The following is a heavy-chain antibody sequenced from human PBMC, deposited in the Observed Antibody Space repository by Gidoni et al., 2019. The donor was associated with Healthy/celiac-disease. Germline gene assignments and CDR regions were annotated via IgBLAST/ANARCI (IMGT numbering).Heavy chain of an antibody. CDR1: GFTFSSYG. Sequence: QVQLVESGGGVVQPGRSLRLSCAASGFTFSSYGMHWVRQAPGKGLGWVAVIWYDGSNKYYADSVKGRFTISRDNSKNTLYLQMNSLRAEDTAVYYCARGLTYSGYDLWYYYGMDVWGQGTTVTVSS. J-gene: IGHJ6*02. CDR2: IWYDGSNK. CDR3: ARGLTYSGYDLWYYYGMDV. V-gene: IGHV3-33*01. D-gene: IGHD5-12*01.